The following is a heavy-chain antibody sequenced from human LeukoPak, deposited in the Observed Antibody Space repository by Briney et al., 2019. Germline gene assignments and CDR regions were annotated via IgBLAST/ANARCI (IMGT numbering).Heavy chain of an antibody. J-gene: IGHJ4*02. CDR2: ISYDGNNE. D-gene: IGHD3-9*01. CDR1: GFTFSSYG. CDR3: GRDDSPLRYFDWPIDY. V-gene: IGHV3-30*03. Sequence: GRSLRLSCAASGFTFSSYGMHWVRQAPGKGLEWLAVISYDGNNEYYADSVKGRFTISRDNSKNTLYLQMNSLRAEDAAVYYCGRDDSPLRYFDWPIDYWGQGALVTVSS.